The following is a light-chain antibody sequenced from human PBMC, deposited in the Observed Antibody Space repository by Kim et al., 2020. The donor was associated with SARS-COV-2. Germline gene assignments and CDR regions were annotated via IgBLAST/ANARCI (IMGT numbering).Light chain of an antibody. Sequence: AMGQTVRITCQGNRLRSYYASWYQQKPGLAPVLVIYGKNNRPSGIPDRFSGSSSGNTASLTITGAKAEDEADYYCNSRDSSGNHWVFGGGTQLTVL. CDR3: NSRDSSGNHWV. J-gene: IGLJ3*02. CDR2: GKN. CDR1: RLRSYY. V-gene: IGLV3-19*01.